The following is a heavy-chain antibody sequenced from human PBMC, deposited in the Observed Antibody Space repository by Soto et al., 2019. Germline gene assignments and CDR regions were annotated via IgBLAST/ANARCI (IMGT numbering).Heavy chain of an antibody. D-gene: IGHD6-19*01. CDR1: GYTFTSYY. V-gene: IGHV1-46*03. CDR3: ARDMSVAGHHDAFDI. Sequence: GASVKVSCKASGYTFTSYYMHWVRQAPGQGLEWMGIINPSGGSTSYAQKFQGRVTMTRDTSTSTVHMELSSLRSKDTAVYYCARDMSVAGHHDAFDIWGQGTMVTVSS. CDR2: INPSGGST. J-gene: IGHJ3*02.